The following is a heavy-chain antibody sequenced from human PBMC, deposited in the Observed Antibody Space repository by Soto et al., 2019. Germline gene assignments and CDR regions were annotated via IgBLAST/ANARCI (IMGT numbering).Heavy chain of an antibody. J-gene: IGHJ4*02. D-gene: IGHD3-22*01. CDR1: GGSISRSSYY. CDR3: ARRPYYYDSPGPPR. CDR2: IYYRGST. V-gene: IGHV4-39*01. Sequence: SETLSLTCTVSGGSISRSSYYWDWIRQPPGKGLEWIGSIYYRGSTYYNPSLQSRVTISIDTSKNQFSLKLNSVTAADTAVYYCARRPYYYDSPGPPRWGPGILVTVS.